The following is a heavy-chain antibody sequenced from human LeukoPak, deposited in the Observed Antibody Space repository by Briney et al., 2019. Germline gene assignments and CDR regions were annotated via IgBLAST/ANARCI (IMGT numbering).Heavy chain of an antibody. D-gene: IGHD6-19*01. J-gene: IGHJ4*02. V-gene: IGHV3-23*01. CDR3: AKGAAEYSSGWYDGY. CDR2: ISGRGGST. CDR1: GFTLSSYA. Sequence: GGSLRLSCAASGFTLSSYAMSWVRQAAGEGLEWVSAISGRGGSTYYADSVKSRFTTSRENSKNTLYLQMNSLRAEDTAVYCCAKGAAEYSSGWYDGYWGQGNLVTVSS.